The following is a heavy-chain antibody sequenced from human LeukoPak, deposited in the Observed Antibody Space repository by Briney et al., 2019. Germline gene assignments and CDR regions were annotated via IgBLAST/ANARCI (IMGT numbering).Heavy chain of an antibody. CDR3: TREDRPYCPFAY. CDR2: IAHDGTT. V-gene: IGHV4-4*03. CDR1: GGSIDITNY. D-gene: IGHD1-26*01. Sequence: PGTLSLTCGVSGGSIDITNYWSWVRQAPGKGLEWIGEIAHDGTTNYNPSLRSRVAMSFDRANNQFSLSLTSVTAADTAVYYCTREDRPYCPFAYWGQGVLVTVSS. J-gene: IGHJ4*02.